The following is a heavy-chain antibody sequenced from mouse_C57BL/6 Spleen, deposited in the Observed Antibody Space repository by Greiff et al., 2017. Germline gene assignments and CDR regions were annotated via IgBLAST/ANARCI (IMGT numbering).Heavy chain of an antibody. Sequence: VQLQQSGAELVKPGASVKLSCKASGYTFTSYWMHWVKQRPGQGLEWIGMIHPNSGSTNYNEKFKSKATLTVDKSSSTAYMQLSSLTSEDSAVYYCARYRDYYDSSYGYFDVWGTGTTVTVSS. CDR1: GYTFTSYW. J-gene: IGHJ1*03. V-gene: IGHV1-64*01. CDR3: ARYRDYYDSSYGYFDV. CDR2: IHPNSGST. D-gene: IGHD1-1*01.